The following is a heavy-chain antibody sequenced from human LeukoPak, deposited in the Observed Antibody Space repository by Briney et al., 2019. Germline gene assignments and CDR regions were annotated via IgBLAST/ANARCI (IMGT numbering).Heavy chain of an antibody. V-gene: IGHV4-34*10. J-gene: IGHJ4*02. D-gene: IGHD1-7*01. Sequence: SETLSLTCAVYGGSFIDYYWSWIRQPPGKGLEWIGFIHYSGLTVYRPSLQSRVSMSVDTSRNQFSLDLSSVTAADTALYYCARDPPEDEWNSLDSWGQGILVTVSS. CDR2: IHYSGLT. CDR1: GGSFIDYY. CDR3: ARDPPEDEWNSLDS.